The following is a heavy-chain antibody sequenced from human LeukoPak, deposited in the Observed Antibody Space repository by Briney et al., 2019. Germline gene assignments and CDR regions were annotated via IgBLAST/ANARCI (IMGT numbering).Heavy chain of an antibody. CDR2: INHSGST. V-gene: IGHV4-34*01. Sequence: PSETLSLTCAVYGGSFSGYYWSWIRQPPGKGLEWIGEINHSGSTNYNPSLKSRVTISVDTSKNQFSLELSSVTAADTAVYYCARLYCSSTSCYLNWFNPWGQGTLVTVSS. J-gene: IGHJ5*02. CDR3: ARLYCSSTSCYLNWFNP. CDR1: GGSFSGYY. D-gene: IGHD2-2*01.